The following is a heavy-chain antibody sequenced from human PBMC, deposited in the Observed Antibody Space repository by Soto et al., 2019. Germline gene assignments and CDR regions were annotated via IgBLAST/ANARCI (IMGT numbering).Heavy chain of an antibody. D-gene: IGHD1-26*01. CDR2: ISGSGGST. J-gene: IGHJ4*02. CDR1: GFTFSRYA. CDR3: ANIVGATKSSPWVDY. Sequence: EVQLLESGGGLVQPGGSLRLSCAASGFTFSRYAMSWVRQAPGKGLEWVSAISGSGGSTYYAVSVKGRFTISRDNSKNTLYLQMDSLRAEDTAVYYCANIVGATKSSPWVDYWGQGTVVTVSS. V-gene: IGHV3-23*01.